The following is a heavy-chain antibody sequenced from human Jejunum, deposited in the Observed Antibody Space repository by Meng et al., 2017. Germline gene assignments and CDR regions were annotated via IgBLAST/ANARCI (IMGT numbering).Heavy chain of an antibody. D-gene: IGHD5-12*01. Sequence: SETLSLTCTVSGGSISMSGSYYWSGIRQPAGKGLEWIGRIYASGSTDYNDSFESRVTISLDTSNNQFFLKLSSVSAADTAVYYCARELQYRGYNQYYFDYWGQGTLVTVSS. CDR2: IYASGST. CDR1: GGSISMSGSYY. V-gene: IGHV4-61*02. J-gene: IGHJ4*02. CDR3: ARELQYRGYNQYYFDY.